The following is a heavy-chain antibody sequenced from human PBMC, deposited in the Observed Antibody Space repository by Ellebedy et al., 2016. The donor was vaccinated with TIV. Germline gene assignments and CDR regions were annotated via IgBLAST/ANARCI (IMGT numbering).Heavy chain of an antibody. J-gene: IGHJ5*02. D-gene: IGHD3-22*01. Sequence: SETLSLTXTVSDSSISTGCYYWTWILQPAGKGLEWIGRIDTSGSTIYSPSVKSRVTLSIDTSKNRFSLKLSSVTAADTAVYYCARETFYYDSSAYWFDPWGQGTLVTVSS. CDR1: DSSISTGCYY. CDR3: ARETFYYDSSAYWFDP. CDR2: IDTSGST. V-gene: IGHV4-61*02.